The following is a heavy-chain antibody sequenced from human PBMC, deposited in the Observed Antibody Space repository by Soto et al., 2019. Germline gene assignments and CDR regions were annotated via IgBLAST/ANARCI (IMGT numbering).Heavy chain of an antibody. J-gene: IGHJ5*02. CDR1: GGTFSSYA. CDR2: IIPIFGTA. V-gene: IGHV1-69*13. CDR3: ASSRGPAAMLVPEYNWFDP. D-gene: IGHD2-2*01. Sequence: SVKVSCKASGGTFSSYAISWVRQAPGQGLDWMGGIIPIFGTANYAQKFQGRVTITADESTSTAYMELSSLRSEDTAVYYCASSRGPAAMLVPEYNWFDPWGQGTLVTVSS.